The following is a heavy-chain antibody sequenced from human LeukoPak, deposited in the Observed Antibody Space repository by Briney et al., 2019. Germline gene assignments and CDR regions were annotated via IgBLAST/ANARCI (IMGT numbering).Heavy chain of an antibody. D-gene: IGHD5-12*01. V-gene: IGHV1-69*05. CDR2: IIPIFGTA. Sequence: SVKVSCKASGGTFSSYAISWVRQAPGQGLEWMGGIIPIFGTANYAQKFQGRVTITTDESTSTAYMELSSLRSEDTAVYYCARLGTSGGYALDYWGQGTLVTVSS. CDR3: ARLGTSGGYALDY. CDR1: GGTFSSYA. J-gene: IGHJ4*02.